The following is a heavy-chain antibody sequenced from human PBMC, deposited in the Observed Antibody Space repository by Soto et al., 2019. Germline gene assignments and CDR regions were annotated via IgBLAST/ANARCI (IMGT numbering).Heavy chain of an antibody. CDR1: GGSISSSYNY. CDR2: IYYSGST. J-gene: IGHJ5*02. D-gene: IGHD2-2*02. V-gene: IGHV4-39*01. Sequence: SETLSLTCTVSGGSISSSYNYWGWIRQPPGKGLEWIGSIYYSGSTYYKPSLKSRVTISVDTSKNQFSLKLSSVTAADTAVYYCARQKETYQLLLYPDWFDPWGQGTLVTVAS. CDR3: ARQKETYQLLLYPDWFDP.